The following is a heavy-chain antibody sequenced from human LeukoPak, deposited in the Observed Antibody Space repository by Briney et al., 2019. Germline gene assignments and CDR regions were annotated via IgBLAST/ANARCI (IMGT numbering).Heavy chain of an antibody. CDR1: GYIFTGYY. D-gene: IGHD4-11*01. CDR3: VRAASGFYDYNFDY. V-gene: IGHV1-2*02. Sequence: ASVKVSCKASGYIFTGYYLHWVRQAPGQGLEWMGWINPNSGGTNYAQKFQGRVTMTRDTSISTAYMELRSLRPDDTAFYYCVRAASGFYDYNFDYWGQGTLVTVSS. CDR2: INPNSGGT. J-gene: IGHJ4*02.